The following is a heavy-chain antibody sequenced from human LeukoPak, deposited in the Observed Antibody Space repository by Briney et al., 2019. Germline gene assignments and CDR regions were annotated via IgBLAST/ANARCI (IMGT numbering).Heavy chain of an antibody. D-gene: IGHD3-10*01. Sequence: SVKVSCKASGGTFSSYAISWVRQSPGQGLEWMGGIIPIFGTANYAQKFQGRVTITADESTSTAYMELSSLRSEDTAVYYCARVSYGSGSPNWFDPWGRGTLVTVSS. CDR2: IIPIFGTA. CDR3: ARVSYGSGSPNWFDP. V-gene: IGHV1-69*13. J-gene: IGHJ5*02. CDR1: GGTFSSYA.